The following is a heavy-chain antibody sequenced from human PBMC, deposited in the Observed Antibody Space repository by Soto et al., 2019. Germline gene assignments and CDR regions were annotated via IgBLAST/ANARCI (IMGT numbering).Heavy chain of an antibody. V-gene: IGHV3-53*01. Sequence: EVQLVESGGGLIQPGGSLRLSCAVSGFSVSNTYMSWVRQAPGKGLEWISVIYRGRATYYADSVKGRFTISRDDSRNTVYLQMNSLTTEDTAVYFRARDRSDSSRADSFDIWGQGTMVTVSS. CDR1: GFSVSNTY. J-gene: IGHJ3*02. CDR2: IYRGRAT. CDR3: ARDRSDSSRADSFDI. D-gene: IGHD6-25*01.